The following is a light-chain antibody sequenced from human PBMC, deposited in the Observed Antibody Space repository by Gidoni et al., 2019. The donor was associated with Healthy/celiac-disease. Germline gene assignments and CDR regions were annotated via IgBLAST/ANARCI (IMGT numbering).Light chain of an antibody. V-gene: IGLV3-21*03. CDR1: NLASKS. CDR2: YDS. J-gene: IGLJ1*01. Sequence: SYVLTKPHQVYVPQGKPARITGGGNNLASKSVHWYQPKPGQDPVQVVYYDSDRPSGSAERFPGSNSGNTATLTISRVEAGDEADYYCQVWDSSSDHYVFGTGTKVTVL. CDR3: QVWDSSSDHYV.